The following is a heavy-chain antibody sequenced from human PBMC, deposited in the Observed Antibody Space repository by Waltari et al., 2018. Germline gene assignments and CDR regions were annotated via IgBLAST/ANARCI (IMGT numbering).Heavy chain of an antibody. D-gene: IGHD6-6*01. J-gene: IGHJ6*03. Sequence: EVQLVESGGGLVKPGGSLRLSCAASGFTFSSYSMNWVRQAPGKGLEWVSSISSSSSYIYYADSVKGRSTISRDNAKNALYLQMNSLRAEDTAVYYCARDQTYSSSSFGYYYYMDVWGKGTTVTVSS. CDR2: ISSSSSYI. V-gene: IGHV3-21*01. CDR1: GFTFSSYS. CDR3: ARDQTYSSSSFGYYYYMDV.